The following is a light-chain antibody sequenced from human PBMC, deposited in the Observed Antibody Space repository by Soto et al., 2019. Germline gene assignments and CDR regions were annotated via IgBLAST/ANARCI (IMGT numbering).Light chain of an antibody. CDR3: QQYGSSPPIT. V-gene: IGKV3-20*01. CDR2: GAS. Sequence: ETVLTQSPATLSLSPGERATLSCRASQSVSSNLAWYQQKPGQAPRLLIYGASSRATGIPDRFSGSGSGTDFTLTISSLEPENFAVYYCQQYGSSPPITFGQGTRLEIK. J-gene: IGKJ5*01. CDR1: QSVSSN.